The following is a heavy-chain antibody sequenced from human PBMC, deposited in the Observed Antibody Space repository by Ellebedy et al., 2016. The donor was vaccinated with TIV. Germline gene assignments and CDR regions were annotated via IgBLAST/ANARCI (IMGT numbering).Heavy chain of an antibody. CDR3: ARGGGSRLNYAFDI. D-gene: IGHD3-10*01. V-gene: IGHV3-48*04. Sequence: GESLKISCAASRFTFSTYSMNWVRQAPGKGLEWVSYIGSSITTIYYADSVKGRFTISRDNAKNSLYLQMNSLRAEDTAVYYCARGGGSRLNYAFDIWGPGTMVTVSS. J-gene: IGHJ3*02. CDR2: IGSSITTI. CDR1: RFTFSTYS.